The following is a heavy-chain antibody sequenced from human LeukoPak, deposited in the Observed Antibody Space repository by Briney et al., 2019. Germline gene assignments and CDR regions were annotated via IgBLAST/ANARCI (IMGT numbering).Heavy chain of an antibody. CDR1: GFTFSSYW. D-gene: IGHD1-26*01. CDR3: ARGETIDY. J-gene: IGHJ4*02. Sequence: GGSLRLSCAASGFTFSSYWMHWVRQAPGKGRVWVSRINSEGSITSYADSVKGRFTISRDNAKNTLYLQMNSLRAEDTAVYYCARGETIDYWGQGPLVPVSS. CDR2: INSEGSIT. V-gene: IGHV3-74*01.